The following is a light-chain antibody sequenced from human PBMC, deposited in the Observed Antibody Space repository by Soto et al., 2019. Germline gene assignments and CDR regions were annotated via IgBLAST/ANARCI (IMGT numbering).Light chain of an antibody. CDR1: QSVSSNY. Sequence: EIVLTQSPGTLSLSPGEGATLYCRASQSVSSNYFAWYQQKPGQAPRLLIYGTSRRATGIPDRFSGSGSGTHFTLTISRLEPEDFAMYFCQQQSGSSLTFCGGSRVEIK. J-gene: IGKJ4*01. CDR2: GTS. V-gene: IGKV3-20*01. CDR3: QQQSGSSLT.